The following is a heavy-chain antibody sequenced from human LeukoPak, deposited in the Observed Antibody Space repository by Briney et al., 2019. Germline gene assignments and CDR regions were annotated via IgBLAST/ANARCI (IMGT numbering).Heavy chain of an antibody. CDR3: ARDPSRYDSSGYPFDY. CDR1: GYTFTSYG. CDR2: ISAYNGNT. V-gene: IGHV1-18*01. Sequence: ASVKVSCKASGYTFTSYGISWVRQAPGQGLEWMGLISAYNGNTNYAQKLQGRVTMTTDTSTSTAYMELRSLRSDDTAVYYCARDPSRYDSSGYPFDYWGQGTLVTVSS. J-gene: IGHJ4*02. D-gene: IGHD3-22*01.